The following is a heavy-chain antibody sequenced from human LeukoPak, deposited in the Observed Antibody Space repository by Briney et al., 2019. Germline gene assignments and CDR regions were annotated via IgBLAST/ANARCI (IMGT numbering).Heavy chain of an antibody. V-gene: IGHV4-4*09. D-gene: IGHD3-10*01. Sequence: SETLSLTCIVSGGSLTSYYWSWTRQPPGEGLEWIGYIYPGGSSIFNPSLKTRLTILVDTSRNQISLKLRSVTAADTAVYSCVRHRNAYGPFDSWGQGTLVTVSS. CDR3: VRHRNAYGPFDS. J-gene: IGHJ4*02. CDR2: IYPGGSS. CDR1: GGSLTSYY.